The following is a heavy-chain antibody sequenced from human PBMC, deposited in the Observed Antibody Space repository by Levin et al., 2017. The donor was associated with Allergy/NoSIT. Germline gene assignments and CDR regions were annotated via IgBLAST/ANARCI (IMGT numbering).Heavy chain of an antibody. CDR3: AREVGYGILTGPPTGTFDY. Sequence: SETLSLTCAVYGGSFSGYYWSWIRQPPGKGLEWIGEINHSGSTNYNPSLKSRVTISVDTSKNQFSLKLSSVTAADTAVYYCAREVGYGILTGPPTGTFDYWGQGTLVTVSS. CDR1: GGSFSGYY. CDR2: INHSGST. D-gene: IGHD3-9*01. V-gene: IGHV4-34*01. J-gene: IGHJ4*02.